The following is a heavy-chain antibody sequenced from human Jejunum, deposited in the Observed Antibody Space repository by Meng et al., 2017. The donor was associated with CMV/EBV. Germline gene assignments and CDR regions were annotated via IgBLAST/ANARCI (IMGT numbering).Heavy chain of an antibody. D-gene: IGHD3/OR15-3a*01. CDR1: D. J-gene: IGHJ4*02. CDR2: ISVENGKT. V-gene: IGHV1-18*01. CDR3: ARDGDVLQFLDWPKKGSSLDY. Sequence: DISWVRQAPGQGLEWMGRISVENGKTKYAQKFQGRLTITTETSTSTAYMELRGLRSDDTAVYYCARDGDVLQFLDWPKKGSSLDYWGQGARVTVSS.